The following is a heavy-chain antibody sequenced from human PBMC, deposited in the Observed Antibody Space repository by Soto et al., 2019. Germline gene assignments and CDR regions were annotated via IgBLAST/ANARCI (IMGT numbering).Heavy chain of an antibody. CDR3: ARVSYGSGSLSTYYYYGMDV. J-gene: IGHJ6*02. CDR2: IYYSGST. V-gene: IGHV4-59*01. D-gene: IGHD3-10*01. Sequence: SETLSLTCTVSGGSISSYYWSWIRQPPGKGLEWIGYIYYSGSTNYNPSLRSRVTISVDTSKNQFSLKLSSVTAADTAVYYCARVSYGSGSLSTYYYYGMDVWGQGTTVTVYS. CDR1: GGSISSYY.